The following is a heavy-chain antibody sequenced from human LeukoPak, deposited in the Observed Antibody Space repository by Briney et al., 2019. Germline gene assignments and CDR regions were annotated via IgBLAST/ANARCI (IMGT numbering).Heavy chain of an antibody. V-gene: IGHV1-2*02. CDR2: INPNSDYT. J-gene: IGHJ4*02. CDR3: AVAPGDY. D-gene: IGHD2-21*01. CDR1: GYTFTDYY. Sequence: ASVTVSCKASGYTFTDYYIHWVRQAPGQGLEWMGWINPNSDYTFYAQKFQGRVTLTRDTSISTVYMELTTLTSDDTALYYCAVAPGDYWGQGTLVSVSS.